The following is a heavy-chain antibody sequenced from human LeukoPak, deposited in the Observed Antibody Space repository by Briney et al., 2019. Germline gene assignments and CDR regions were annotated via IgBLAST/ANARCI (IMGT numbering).Heavy chain of an antibody. J-gene: IGHJ6*03. CDR3: ARGDYSSTSCFYYMDV. Sequence: SVKVSCKASGGTFSSYAISWVRQAPGQGLEWMGGIIPIFGTANYAQKFQGRVTITTDESTSTAYMELSSLRSEDTAVYYCARGDYSSTSCFYYMDVWGKGTTVTVSS. D-gene: IGHD2-2*01. CDR1: GGTFSSYA. CDR2: IIPIFGTA. V-gene: IGHV1-69*05.